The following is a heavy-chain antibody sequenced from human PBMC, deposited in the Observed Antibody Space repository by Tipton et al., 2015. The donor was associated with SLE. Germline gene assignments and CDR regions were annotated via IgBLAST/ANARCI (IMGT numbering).Heavy chain of an antibody. CDR1: GYSISSGYY. CDR3: AREDRGLAAAL. D-gene: IGHD6-13*01. CDR2: IYYSGST. Sequence: TLSLTCAVSGYSISSGYYWSWIRQPPGKGLEWIGYIYYSGSTNYNPSLKSRVTISVDTSKNQFSLKLSSVTAADTAVYYCAREDRGLAAALWGQGTLVTVSS. V-gene: IGHV4-61*01. J-gene: IGHJ4*02.